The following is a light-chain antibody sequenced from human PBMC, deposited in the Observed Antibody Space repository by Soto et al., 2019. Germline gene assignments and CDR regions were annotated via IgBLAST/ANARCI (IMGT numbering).Light chain of an antibody. V-gene: IGKV1-9*01. CDR2: GVS. Sequence: IQLTQSPSSLSASVGDRVTITCRASQAISSSLAWYQQKPGKAPKVLIYGVSTLQSGVPSRFGGSGSGTDFTPTNSTLQPEDVATYYCQPINSYPLTFGGGTKVEIK. J-gene: IGKJ4*01. CDR3: QPINSYPLT. CDR1: QAISSS.